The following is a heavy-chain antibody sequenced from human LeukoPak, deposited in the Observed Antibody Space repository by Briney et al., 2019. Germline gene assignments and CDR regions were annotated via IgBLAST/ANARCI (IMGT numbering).Heavy chain of an antibody. D-gene: IGHD5-18*01. Sequence: SVKVSCKASGGTFSSYAISWVRQAPGQGLEWMGGIIPIFGTANYAQKFQGRVTITADESTSTAYMELSSLRSEDTAVYYCARDAGWRDTAMVHFDYWGQGTLVTVSS. CDR1: GGTFSSYA. V-gene: IGHV1-69*13. CDR2: IIPIFGTA. J-gene: IGHJ4*02. CDR3: ARDAGWRDTAMVHFDY.